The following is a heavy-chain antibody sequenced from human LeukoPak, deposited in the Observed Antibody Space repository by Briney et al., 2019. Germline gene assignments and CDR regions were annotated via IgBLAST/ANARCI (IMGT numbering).Heavy chain of an antibody. CDR2: IIRDGTGT. D-gene: IGHD2-15*01. CDR3: ARDGGSGPSDAFDI. J-gene: IGHJ3*02. Sequence: GGSLRLSCAASGFSLSSHVMHWVRQAPGKGLVWVSRIIRDGTGTDYADSVKGRFTISRDNAKNTLYLQMNSLRAEDTAVYYCARDGGSGPSDAFDIWRQGTRVPVSS. CDR1: GFSLSSHV. V-gene: IGHV3-74*01.